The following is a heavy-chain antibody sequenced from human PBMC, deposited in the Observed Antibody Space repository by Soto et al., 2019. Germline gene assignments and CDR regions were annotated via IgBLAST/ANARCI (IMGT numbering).Heavy chain of an antibody. CDR2: IYYSGST. Sequence: QVQLQESGPGLVKPSETLSLTCTVSGGSISSYYWSWIRQPPGKGLEWMGYIYYSGSTNYNPSLKSRVTTAVDTSKNQFSLQLSSVSAADTAVYYCARRYGSGFDYWGQGTLVTVSS. D-gene: IGHD3-10*01. J-gene: IGHJ4*02. CDR3: ARRYGSGFDY. V-gene: IGHV4-59*01. CDR1: GGSISSYY.